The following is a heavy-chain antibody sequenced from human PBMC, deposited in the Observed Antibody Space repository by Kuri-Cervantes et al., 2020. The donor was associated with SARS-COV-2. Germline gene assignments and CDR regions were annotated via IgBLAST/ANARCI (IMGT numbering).Heavy chain of an antibody. J-gene: IGHJ4*02. Sequence: GESLKISCAASGFTFSDYYMSWVRQAPGKGLEWVAVISYDGSNKYYADSVKGRFTISRDNSKNTLYLQMNSLKTEDTAVYYCATGSTSGWYRRDFDFWGLGTLVTVSS. CDR3: ATGSTSGWYRRDFDF. V-gene: IGHV3-30-3*01. CDR2: ISYDGSNK. D-gene: IGHD6-19*01. CDR1: GFTFSDYY.